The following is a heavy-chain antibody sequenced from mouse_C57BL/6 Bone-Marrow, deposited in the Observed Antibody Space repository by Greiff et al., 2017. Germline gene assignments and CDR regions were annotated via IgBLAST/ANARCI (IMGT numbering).Heavy chain of an antibody. V-gene: IGHV1-80*01. CDR1: GYAFSSYW. CDR3: ASLHYYGSRSREDYCDY. Sequence: QVQLKQSGAELVKPGASVKISCKASGYAFSSYWMNWVKQRPGKGLEWIGQIYPGDGDTNYNGKFKGKATLTADKSSSTAYMQLSSLTSEDSAVYFCASLHYYGSRSREDYCDYWGQGTTLTVSS. J-gene: IGHJ2*01. D-gene: IGHD1-1*01. CDR2: IYPGDGDT.